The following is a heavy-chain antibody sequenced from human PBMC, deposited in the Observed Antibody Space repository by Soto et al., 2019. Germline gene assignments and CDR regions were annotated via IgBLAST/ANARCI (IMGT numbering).Heavy chain of an antibody. D-gene: IGHD3-9*01. CDR3: ARSTYYDILTGSYYYYAMDV. J-gene: IGHJ6*02. Sequence: HPRGSLRLSCAAPVFTFGSNYMSWVRQAPGKGLEWVSVIYSEGTPYYADSVKGRFTISRENSNNTLYLHMNNLRAEDTAVYYCARSTYYDILTGSYYYYAMDVWGQGTTVTVSS. V-gene: IGHV3-53*01. CDR2: IYSEGTP. CDR1: VFTFGSNY.